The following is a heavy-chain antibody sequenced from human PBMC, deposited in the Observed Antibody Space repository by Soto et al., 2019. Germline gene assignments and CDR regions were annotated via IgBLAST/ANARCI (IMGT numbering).Heavy chain of an antibody. CDR3: ARDDIVVVPAAPYYYYGMDV. CDR2: IIPIFGTA. J-gene: IGHJ6*02. V-gene: IGHV1-69*06. D-gene: IGHD2-2*01. CDR1: GGTFSSYA. Sequence: SVKVSCKASGGTFSSYAISWVRQAPGQGLEWMGGIIPIFGTANYAQKFQGRVTITADKSTSTAYMELSSLRSEDTAVYYCARDDIVVVPAAPYYYYGMDVWGQGTTVTVSS.